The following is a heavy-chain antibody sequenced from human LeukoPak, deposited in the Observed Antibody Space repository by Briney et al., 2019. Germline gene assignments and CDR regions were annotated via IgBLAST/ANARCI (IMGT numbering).Heavy chain of an antibody. Sequence: GGSLRLSCAASGFTFSDYYMSWIRQAPGKGLEWVSYISSSGSTIYYADSAKGRFTISRDNSKNTLYLQMNSLRAEDTAVYYCARDIGDFWSGWNDAFDIWGQGTMVTVSS. J-gene: IGHJ3*02. CDR1: GFTFSDYY. CDR2: ISSSGSTI. V-gene: IGHV3-11*04. D-gene: IGHD3-3*01. CDR3: ARDIGDFWSGWNDAFDI.